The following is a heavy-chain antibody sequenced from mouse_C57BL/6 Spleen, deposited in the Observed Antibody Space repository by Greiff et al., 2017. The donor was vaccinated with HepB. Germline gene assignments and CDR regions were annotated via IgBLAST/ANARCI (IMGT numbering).Heavy chain of an antibody. Sequence: EVKLVESGGDLVKPGGSLKLSCAASGFTFSSYGMSWVRQTPDRRLEWVATISSGGSYTYYPDSVKGRFTISRDNAKNTLYLQMSSLKAEDTAMYDCARLGAYAMDDWGQGTSVTVAS. CDR1: GFTFSSYG. D-gene: IGHD3-3*01. CDR3: ARLGAYAMDD. J-gene: IGHJ4*01. V-gene: IGHV5-6*01. CDR2: ISSGGSYT.